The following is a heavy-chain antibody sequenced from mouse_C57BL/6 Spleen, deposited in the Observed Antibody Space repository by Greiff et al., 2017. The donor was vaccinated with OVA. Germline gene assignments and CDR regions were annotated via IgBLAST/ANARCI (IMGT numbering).Heavy chain of an antibody. CDR2: INPYNGGT. Sequence: EVQLQQSGPVLVKPGASVKMSCKASGYTFTDYYMNWVKQSHGKSLEWIGVINPYNGGTSYNQKFKGKATLTVDKSSSTAYMELNSLTSEDSAVYYCARWAFYYDYDGDYAMDYWGQGTSVTVSS. CDR3: ARWAFYYDYDGDYAMDY. V-gene: IGHV1-19*01. CDR1: GYTFTDYY. D-gene: IGHD2-4*01. J-gene: IGHJ4*01.